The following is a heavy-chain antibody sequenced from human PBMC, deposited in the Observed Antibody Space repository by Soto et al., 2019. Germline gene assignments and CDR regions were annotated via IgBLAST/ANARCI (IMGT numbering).Heavy chain of an antibody. CDR3: ARDPIYDSSGYLSDY. Sequence: PGGSLRLSCAASGFTFSSYAMSWVRQAPGKGLEWVSTISGSGGSTYYADSVKGRFTISRDNAKNSLYLQMNSLRAEDTALYYCARDPIYDSSGYLSDYWGQGTLVTVSS. CDR2: ISGSGGST. J-gene: IGHJ4*02. D-gene: IGHD3-22*01. CDR1: GFTFSSYA. V-gene: IGHV3-23*01.